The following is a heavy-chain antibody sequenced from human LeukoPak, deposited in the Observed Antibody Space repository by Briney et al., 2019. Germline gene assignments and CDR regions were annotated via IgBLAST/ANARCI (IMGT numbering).Heavy chain of an antibody. V-gene: IGHV3-74*01. Sequence: GGSLRLSCAASEFSSSSYWMHWVRQAPGKGLVWVSRISPDGSSASYADSVRGRFTISRDNAKNTLYLQMNSLRAEETAVYYCARDPSGWHSMDYWGQGILVTVSS. CDR1: EFSSSSYW. CDR2: ISPDGSSA. J-gene: IGHJ4*02. D-gene: IGHD6-19*01. CDR3: ARDPSGWHSMDY.